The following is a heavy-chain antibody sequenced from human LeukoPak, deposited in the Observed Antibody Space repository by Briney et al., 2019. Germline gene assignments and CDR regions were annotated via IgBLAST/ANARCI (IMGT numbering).Heavy chain of an antibody. CDR2: MYTRGRT. CDR1: GASIDTYY. Sequence: SETMSLTCTVSGASIDTYYWSWVRQPAGKGLEWIGRMYTRGRTHYSPSLESRLTMSVDTSKNQFSLKLTSVTAADTAVYYCANGGNSGSYFEDWGQGTLVTVSS. J-gene: IGHJ4*02. CDR3: ANGGNSGSYFED. V-gene: IGHV4-4*07. D-gene: IGHD1-26*01.